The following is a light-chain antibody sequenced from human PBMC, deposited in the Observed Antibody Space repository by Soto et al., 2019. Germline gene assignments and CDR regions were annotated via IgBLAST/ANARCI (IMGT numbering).Light chain of an antibody. CDR3: SSYTTSSTLV. J-gene: IGLJ3*02. Sequence: QSALTQPASVSGSPGQSITISCTGASSDVGAYNYVSWYQQPPGKAPKLIIYEVSNRPSGVSNRFSGSKSGNTASLTISGLQTEDEADYYCSSYTTSSTLVFGGGTQLTVL. CDR1: SSDVGAYNY. V-gene: IGLV2-14*03. CDR2: EVS.